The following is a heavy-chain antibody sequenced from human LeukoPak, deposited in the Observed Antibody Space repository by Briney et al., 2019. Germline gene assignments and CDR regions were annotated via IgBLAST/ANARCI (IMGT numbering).Heavy chain of an antibody. CDR1: GGSISSSSYY. D-gene: IGHD3-16*01. J-gene: IGHJ5*02. Sequence: PSETLSLTCNVSGGSISSSSYYWGWIRQPPGKGLEWIGSIYSSGSTYYNPSLKSRVTISVDTSKNQFSLKLSSVTAADTAVYYCARDGPPYDYVWGSYLNWFDPWGQGTLVTVSS. CDR3: ARDGPPYDYVWGSYLNWFDP. V-gene: IGHV4-39*07. CDR2: IYSSGST.